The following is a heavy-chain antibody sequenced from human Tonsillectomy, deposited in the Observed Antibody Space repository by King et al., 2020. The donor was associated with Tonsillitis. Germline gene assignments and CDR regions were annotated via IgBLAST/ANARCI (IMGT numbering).Heavy chain of an antibody. CDR2: ISYDGSNK. D-gene: IGHD2-15*01. Sequence: VQLVESGGGVVQPGRSLRLSCAASGFTFSNYGMHWVRQAPGKGLEWVAVISYDGSNKYYVDAVRGRFTISRDNSKNTLYLQMNSLRAEDTAVYYCAKDVGYCSGGSCTLLLFGFDYWGQGTLVTVSS. CDR1: GFTFSNYG. V-gene: IGHV3-30*18. CDR3: AKDVGYCSGGSCTLLLFGFDY. J-gene: IGHJ4*02.